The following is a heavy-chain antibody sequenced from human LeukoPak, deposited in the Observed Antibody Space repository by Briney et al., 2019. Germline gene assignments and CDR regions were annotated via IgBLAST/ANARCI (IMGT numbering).Heavy chain of an antibody. D-gene: IGHD5-24*01. CDR2: ISYDGSNK. CDR3: AREFTRRWLLGAWFDY. Sequence: GGSLRLSCAASGFTFSSYAMHWVRQAPGKGLEWVAVISYDGSNKYYADSVKGRFTISRDNSKNTLYLQMNSLRAEDTAVYYCAREFTRRWLLGAWFDYWGQGTLVTVSS. V-gene: IGHV3-30-3*01. J-gene: IGHJ4*02. CDR1: GFTFSSYA.